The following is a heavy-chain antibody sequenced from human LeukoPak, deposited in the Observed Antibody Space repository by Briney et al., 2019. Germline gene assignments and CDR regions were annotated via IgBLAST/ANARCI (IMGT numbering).Heavy chain of an antibody. J-gene: IGHJ3*02. CDR1: EFTFSTYL. V-gene: IGHV3-7*03. Sequence: GGSLRLSCAASEFTFSTYLMTWVRQAPGEGLEWVANIKQDGSEKYYADSVRGRFTISRDDGKNSLYLQMNSLRAEDTAVYYCARDLRFLEWQRAFDIWGQGTMVTVSS. D-gene: IGHD3-3*01. CDR2: IKQDGSEK. CDR3: ARDLRFLEWQRAFDI.